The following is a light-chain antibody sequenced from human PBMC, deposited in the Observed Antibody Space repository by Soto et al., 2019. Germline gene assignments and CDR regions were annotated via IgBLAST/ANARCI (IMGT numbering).Light chain of an antibody. Sequence: EIVLTQSPATLSLSPGESATLSCRASQSVSSYLAWYQQKPGQAPRLLIYDASKRATGIPARFSGSGSGTDFTLTISSLEPEDFAVYFCQQLYTYPHTFGLGTQLQI. CDR2: DAS. V-gene: IGKV3-11*01. J-gene: IGKJ2*01. CDR3: QQLYTYPHT. CDR1: QSVSSY.